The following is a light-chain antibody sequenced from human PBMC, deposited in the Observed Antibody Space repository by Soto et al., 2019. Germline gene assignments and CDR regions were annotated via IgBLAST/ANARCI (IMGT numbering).Light chain of an antibody. CDR2: DAS. CDR1: QDISNY. J-gene: IGKJ4*01. V-gene: IGKV1-33*01. Sequence: DIQMTQSPSSLSASVGDRVTITCQASQDISNYLNWYQQKPGKAPKLLIYDASNLETGVPSRFSGSGSGTDFTFTISSLQPEDIATYYCQQYGNLALTFGGGTKVDIK. CDR3: QQYGNLALT.